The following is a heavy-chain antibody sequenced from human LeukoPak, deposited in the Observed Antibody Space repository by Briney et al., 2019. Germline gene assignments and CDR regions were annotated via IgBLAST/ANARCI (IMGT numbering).Heavy chain of an antibody. CDR1: GDSISSYY. CDR3: VRARSGSYIDY. V-gene: IGHV4-4*07. CDR2: INTGGSS. D-gene: IGHD3-10*01. Sequence: SETLSLTCTVSGDSISSYYWNWIRQPAGKGLEWIGRINTGGSSNYNPSLKSRVTMSIDTSKNRFSLKLSSVTAADTAVYYCVRARSGSYIDYWGQGTLVTVSS. J-gene: IGHJ4*02.